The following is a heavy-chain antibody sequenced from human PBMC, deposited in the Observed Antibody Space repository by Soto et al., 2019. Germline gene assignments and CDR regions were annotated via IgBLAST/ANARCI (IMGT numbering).Heavy chain of an antibody. V-gene: IGHV4-34*01. Sequence: SETLSLTCAVYGGSFSGYYWSWIRQPPGKGLEWIGEINHSGSTNYNPSLKSRGTISVDTSKNQFSLKLSSVTAADTAVYYCARGKGYFGWLLLFSCWFDPGGQGTLVTVSS. J-gene: IGHJ5*02. CDR1: GGSFSGYY. CDR2: INHSGST. CDR3: ARGKGYFGWLLLFSCWFDP. D-gene: IGHD3-9*01.